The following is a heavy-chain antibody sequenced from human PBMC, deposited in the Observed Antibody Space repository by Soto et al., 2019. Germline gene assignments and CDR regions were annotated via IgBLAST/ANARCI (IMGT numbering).Heavy chain of an antibody. Sequence: QVQLQESGPGLVKPSQTLSLTCTVSGGSISSGDYYWSWIRQPPGKGLEWIGYIYYSGSTYYNPSLKSRVTITVDTSKNQFSLKLSSVTAADTAVYYCARGVTVKYNWFDPWGQGTLVTVSS. V-gene: IGHV4-30-4*01. D-gene: IGHD3-10*01. CDR3: ARGVTVKYNWFDP. CDR1: GGSISSGDYY. CDR2: IYYSGST. J-gene: IGHJ5*02.